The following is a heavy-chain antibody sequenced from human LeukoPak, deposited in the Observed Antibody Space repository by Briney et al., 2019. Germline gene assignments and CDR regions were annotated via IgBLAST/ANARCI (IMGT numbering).Heavy chain of an antibody. CDR1: NGSFSNYY. Sequence: SETLSLTCAVYNGSFSNYYWSWIRQPPGKGLEWIGEINHSGSTTYNPSLKSRVTISIDTSKNQFSLKLSSVTAADTAVYYCARGGGDWNDAYQNAFDIWDQGTMGTVSS. CDR2: INHSGST. D-gene: IGHD1-1*01. J-gene: IGHJ3*02. CDR3: ARGGGDWNDAYQNAFDI. V-gene: IGHV4-34*01.